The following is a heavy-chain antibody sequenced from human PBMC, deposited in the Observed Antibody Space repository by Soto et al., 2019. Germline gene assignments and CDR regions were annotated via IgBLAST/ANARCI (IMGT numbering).Heavy chain of an antibody. J-gene: IGHJ6*02. Sequence: GGSLRLSCAASGFTFSSYAMSWVRQAPGKGLEWVSAISGSGGSTYYADSVKGRFTISRDNSKNTLYLQMNSLRAEDTAVYYCAKALSTVTTSTIDYYYYYGMDVWGQGTTVTVSS. D-gene: IGHD4-17*01. CDR2: ISGSGGST. V-gene: IGHV3-23*01. CDR3: AKALSTVTTSTIDYYYYYGMDV. CDR1: GFTFSSYA.